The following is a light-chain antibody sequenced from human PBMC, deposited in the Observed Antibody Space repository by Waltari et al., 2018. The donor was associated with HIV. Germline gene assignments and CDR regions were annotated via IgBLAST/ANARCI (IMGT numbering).Light chain of an antibody. V-gene: IGLV2-8*01. CDR2: EVT. CDR1: NSDIGSYDY. J-gene: IGLJ2*01. CDR3: SSFADRDGFYVL. Sequence: QSALTQPPSASGSPGQSVTLSCTGSNSDIGSYDYVPWYQLHPGKAPKLVISEVTKRPSGVSGRFSGSKSANTSFLTVSGLQAEDEADYYCSSFADRDGFYVLFGGGTRLTVL.